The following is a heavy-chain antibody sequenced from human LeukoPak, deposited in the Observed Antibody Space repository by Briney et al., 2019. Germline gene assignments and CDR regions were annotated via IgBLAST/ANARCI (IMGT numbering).Heavy chain of an antibody. CDR2: IYLYGTT. CDR3: ARMIVATIRIGVYFYHGMDV. J-gene: IGHJ6*02. V-gene: IGHV4-4*02. CDR1: IGSISSSKW. Sequence: SETLSLTCSVSIGSISSSKWWSWVRQSPVKGLEWIGEIYLYGTTNYNPSFTSRVTMSVDRSRNQFSLKLTSVTAADTAVYYCARMIVATIRIGVYFYHGMDVWGQGTTVTVSS. D-gene: IGHD5-12*01.